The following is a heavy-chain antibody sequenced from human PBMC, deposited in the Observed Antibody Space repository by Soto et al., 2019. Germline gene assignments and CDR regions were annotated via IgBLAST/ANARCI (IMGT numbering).Heavy chain of an antibody. Sequence: GESLKISCKGSGYSFTSYWIGWVRQMPGKGLEWMGIIYPGDSDTRYSPSFQGQVTISADKSISTAYLQWSSLKASDTAMYYCARTSWGVYYYYGMDVWGQGTTVTVSS. CDR1: GYSFTSYW. CDR3: ARTSWGVYYYYGMDV. D-gene: IGHD3-16*01. V-gene: IGHV5-51*01. CDR2: IYPGDSDT. J-gene: IGHJ6*02.